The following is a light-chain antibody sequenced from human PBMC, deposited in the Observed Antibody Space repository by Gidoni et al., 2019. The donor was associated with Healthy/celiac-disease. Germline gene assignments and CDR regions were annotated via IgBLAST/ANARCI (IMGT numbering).Light chain of an antibody. CDR3: QQSYSTPQT. Sequence: DTQTTQSPSSLSASVGPRVTITCRASQSISSYLNWYQQKPGKAPKLLIYAASSLQSGVPSRFSGSGSGTDFTLTISSLQPEDFATYYCQQSYSTPQTFGQGTKVEIK. J-gene: IGKJ1*01. V-gene: IGKV1-39*01. CDR2: AAS. CDR1: QSISSY.